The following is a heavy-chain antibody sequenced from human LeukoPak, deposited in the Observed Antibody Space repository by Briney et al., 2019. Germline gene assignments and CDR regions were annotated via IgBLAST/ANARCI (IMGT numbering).Heavy chain of an antibody. CDR1: GGTFSSYA. CDR3: RLTYYDFWSGPGDY. J-gene: IGHJ4*02. V-gene: IGHV1-69*05. Sequence: SVRVSSEDSGGTFSSYAISWVRQAPGQRRGWMGGIIPIFGTANNAQKFQGRVTIPTDESTRTAYMELSSLTSEDTAVYYCRLTYYDFWSGPGDYWGQATLLTVPS. D-gene: IGHD3-3*01. CDR2: IIPIFGTA.